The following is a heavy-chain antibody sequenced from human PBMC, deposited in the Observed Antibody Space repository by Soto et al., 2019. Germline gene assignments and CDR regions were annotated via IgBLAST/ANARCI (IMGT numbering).Heavy chain of an antibody. CDR3: ARDRDLVAIGFYYGMDV. CDR2: ISAYNGNT. V-gene: IGHV1-18*01. CDR1: GYTFTSYG. J-gene: IGHJ6*02. Sequence: ASVKVSCKASGYTFTSYGISWLRQAPGQGLEWMGWISAYNGNTNYAQKLQGRVTMTTDTSTSTAYMELRSLRSDDTAVYYCARDRDLVAIGFYYGMDVWGQGTTVTSP. D-gene: IGHD5-12*01.